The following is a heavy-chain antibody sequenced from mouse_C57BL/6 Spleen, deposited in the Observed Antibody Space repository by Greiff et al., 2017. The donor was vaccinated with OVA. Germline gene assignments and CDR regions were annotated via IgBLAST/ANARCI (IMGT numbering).Heavy chain of an antibody. J-gene: IGHJ2*01. CDR2: INPSTGGT. V-gene: IGHV1-42*01. D-gene: IGHD1-1*01. Sequence: VQLQQSGPELVKPGASVKISCKASGYSFTGYYMNWVKQSPEKSLEWIGEINPSTGGTTYNQKFKAKATLTVAKSSSTAYMQLKSLTSEASAVYYVAKSGSSYGGYFDYWGQGTTLTVSS. CDR3: AKSGSSYGGYFDY. CDR1: GYSFTGYY.